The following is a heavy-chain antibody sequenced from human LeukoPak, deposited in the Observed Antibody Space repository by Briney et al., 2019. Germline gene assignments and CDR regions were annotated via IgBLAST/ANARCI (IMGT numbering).Heavy chain of an antibody. Sequence: GESLKISCKGSGYSFTSYWIGWVRQMPGKGLEWMGIIYPGDSDTRYNPSFQGQVTMSADKSISTAYLQWSSLEDTDTAKYYCARRLSTIAASAANDYWGQGTLVTVSS. D-gene: IGHD6-13*01. CDR2: IYPGDSDT. J-gene: IGHJ4*02. CDR3: ARRLSTIAASAANDY. CDR1: GYSFTSYW. V-gene: IGHV5-51*01.